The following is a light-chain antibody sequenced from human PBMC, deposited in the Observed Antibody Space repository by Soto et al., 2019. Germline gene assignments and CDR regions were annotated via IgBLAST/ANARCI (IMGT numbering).Light chain of an antibody. CDR1: QSVSSTY. Sequence: DIVLTQSPGILSLSPGERATLSCRASQSVSSTYLAWYQQKPGQAPRLLIYAASSRATGIPDRFSGSGSGTDFTLTIRRLEPEDFAVYYWHQYGSSPYTFGQGTKLEIK. CDR2: AAS. CDR3: HQYGSSPYT. V-gene: IGKV3-20*01. J-gene: IGKJ2*01.